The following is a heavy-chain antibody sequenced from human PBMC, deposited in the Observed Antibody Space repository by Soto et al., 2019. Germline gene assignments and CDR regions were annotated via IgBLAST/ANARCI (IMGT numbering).Heavy chain of an antibody. D-gene: IGHD2-21*02. CDR3: ARASCGGDCPPIYYYSGMDV. CDR1: GGSVSSGSYY. Sequence: PSETLSLTCTVSGGSVSSGSYYWSWIRQPPGKGLEWIGYIYYSGSTNYNPSLKSRVTISVDTSKNQFSLKLSSVTAADTAVYYCARASCGGDCPPIYYYSGMDVWGQGTTVTVYS. V-gene: IGHV4-61*01. J-gene: IGHJ6*02. CDR2: IYYSGST.